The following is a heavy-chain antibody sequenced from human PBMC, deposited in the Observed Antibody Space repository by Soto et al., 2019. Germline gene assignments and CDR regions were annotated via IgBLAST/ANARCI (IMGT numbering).Heavy chain of an antibody. Sequence: PVGSLRLSCAASGFTSSSYAMSLVRQAPGKGLEWVSAISGSGGSTYYADSVKGRFTISRDNSKNTLYLQMNSLRAEDTAVYYCANHGIAARPSPPFAEKGFDPWGQGTLVTVSS. CDR2: ISGSGGST. V-gene: IGHV3-23*01. J-gene: IGHJ5*02. CDR1: GFTSSSYA. CDR3: ANHGIAARPSPPFAEKGFDP. D-gene: IGHD6-6*01.